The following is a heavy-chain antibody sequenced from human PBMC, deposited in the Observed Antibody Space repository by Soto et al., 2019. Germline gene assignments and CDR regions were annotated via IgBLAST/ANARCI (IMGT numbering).Heavy chain of an antibody. J-gene: IGHJ6*02. V-gene: IGHV1-18*01. D-gene: IGHD1-26*01. CDR1: GYTFTSYG. CDR3: AREVIVGAQRYYYYGMDV. Sequence: WASVKVSCKASGYTFTSYGISWVRQAPGQGLEWMGWISAYNGNTNYAQKLQGRVTMTTDTSTSTAYMELRSLRSDDTAVYYCAREVIVGAQRYYYYGMDVWGQGTTVTVSS. CDR2: ISAYNGNT.